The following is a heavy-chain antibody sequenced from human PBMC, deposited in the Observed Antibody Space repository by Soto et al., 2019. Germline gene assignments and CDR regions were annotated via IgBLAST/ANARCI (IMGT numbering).Heavy chain of an antibody. CDR2: IKQDGSEK. CDR1: GFTFSSYW. J-gene: IGHJ6*02. Sequence: VGSLRLSCAASGFTFSSYWMSWVRQAPGKGLEWVANIKQDGSEKYYVDSVKGRFTISRDNAKNSLYLQMNSLRAEDTAVYYCARENDDISTGHGMDVWGQGTTVTVSS. CDR3: ARENDDISTGHGMDV. V-gene: IGHV3-7*03. D-gene: IGHD3-9*01.